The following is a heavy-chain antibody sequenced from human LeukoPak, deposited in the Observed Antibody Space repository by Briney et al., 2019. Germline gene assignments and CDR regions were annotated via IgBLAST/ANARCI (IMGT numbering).Heavy chain of an antibody. V-gene: IGHV3-11*05. CDR2: ISSSSSYT. Sequence: PGGSLRLSCAASGFTFSNAWMSRIHQAPGKGLEWVSYISSSSSYTNYADSVKGRFTISRDNAKNSLYLQMNSLRAEDTAVYYCAKAPMVRGVIIAAYWGQGTLVSVYS. CDR3: AKAPMVRGVIIAAY. J-gene: IGHJ4*02. D-gene: IGHD3-10*01. CDR1: GFTFSNAW.